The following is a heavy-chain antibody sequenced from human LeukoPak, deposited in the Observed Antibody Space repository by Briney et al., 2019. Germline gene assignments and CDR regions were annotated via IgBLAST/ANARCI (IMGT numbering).Heavy chain of an antibody. J-gene: IGHJ4*02. CDR1: GGSFSGYY. V-gene: IGHV4-34*01. CDR3: ARADRITMVRGVISPFDY. CDR2: INHSGST. D-gene: IGHD3-10*01. Sequence: SETLSLTCAVYGGSFSGYYWSWIRQPPGKGLEWIGEINHSGSTNYNPSLKSRVTIPVDTSKNQFSLKLSSVTAADTAVYYCARADRITMVRGVISPFDYWGQGTLVTVSS.